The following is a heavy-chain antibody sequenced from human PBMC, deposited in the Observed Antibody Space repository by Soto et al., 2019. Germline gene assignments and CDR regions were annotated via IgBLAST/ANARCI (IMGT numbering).Heavy chain of an antibody. CDR1: GFNFAGYF. J-gene: IGHJ4*02. Sequence: ASVKVSCRASGFNFAGYFLQWVRQAPGQGLEWMGWINPNSGVTKDAQTFQGRVTMTWDTSISTAYMELVSLRFDDTAVYYCARSVWGSYQEFDYLGLRTRLAVCS. CDR3: ARSVWGSYQEFDY. CDR2: INPNSGVT. D-gene: IGHD3-16*01. V-gene: IGHV1-2*02.